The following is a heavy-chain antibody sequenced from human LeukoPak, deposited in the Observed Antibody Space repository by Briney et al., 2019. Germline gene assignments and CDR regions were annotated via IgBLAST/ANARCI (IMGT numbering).Heavy chain of an antibody. D-gene: IGHD1-26*01. CDR1: GFTFISYA. CDR3: AKALVTSAHFDY. CDR2: ISFHGTDT. J-gene: IGHJ4*02. Sequence: GGSLRLSCAASGFTFISYAIHWVRQAPGKGLEWVAVISFHGTDTFYADSVKGRFTISRDNSKNTLYLQMYSLRAEDTAVYYCAKALVTSAHFDYWGQGTLVTVSS. V-gene: IGHV3-30*04.